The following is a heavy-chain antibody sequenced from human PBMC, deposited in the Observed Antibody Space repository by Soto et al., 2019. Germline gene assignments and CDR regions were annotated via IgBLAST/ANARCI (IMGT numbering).Heavy chain of an antibody. CDR3: GRDRLLRHLVRGITKDSYSGVDV. CDR2: VGKDGDI. Sequence: GGSLRLSCAGSGFSFSTFDMHWVRQATGKRLEWVASVGKDGDIYYGGSLKGRFNTRRDNGKNSLSLHMNSLRAEDTAVYYCGRDRLLRHLVRGITKDSYSGVDVWGQGTTVTVSS. CDR1: GFSFSTFD. D-gene: IGHD3-10*01. V-gene: IGHV3-13*01. J-gene: IGHJ6*02.